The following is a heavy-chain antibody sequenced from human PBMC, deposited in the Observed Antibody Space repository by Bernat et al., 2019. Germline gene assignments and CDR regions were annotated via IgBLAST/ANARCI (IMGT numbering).Heavy chain of an antibody. CDR2: ISYDGSNK. D-gene: IGHD1-26*01. CDR1: GFTFNNYG. V-gene: IGHV3-30*18. Sequence: QVQLVESGGGVVQPGRSLRLSCAASGFTFNNYGMHWVRQAPGKGLEWVAVISYDGSNKYYADSVKGRFTISRDNSKNTLYLQMNSLRAEDTAVYYCAKDLGAAVTLFDYWGQGTLVTVSS. CDR3: AKDLGAAVTLFDY. J-gene: IGHJ4*02.